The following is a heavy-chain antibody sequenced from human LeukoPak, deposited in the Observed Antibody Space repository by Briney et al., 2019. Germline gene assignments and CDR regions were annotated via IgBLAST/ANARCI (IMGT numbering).Heavy chain of an antibody. CDR2: ISGSGGIT. J-gene: IGHJ4*02. Sequence: GGSLRLSCAASGFSFSSYAMSWVRQAPGQGLEWVSDISGSGGITYYADSVKGRFTISRDNSKNTVFLQVNSLRAEDTAVYYCAREDIRLDYFDYWGQGTLVTVSS. CDR3: AREDIRLDYFDY. V-gene: IGHV3-23*01. CDR1: GFSFSSYA. D-gene: IGHD6-19*01.